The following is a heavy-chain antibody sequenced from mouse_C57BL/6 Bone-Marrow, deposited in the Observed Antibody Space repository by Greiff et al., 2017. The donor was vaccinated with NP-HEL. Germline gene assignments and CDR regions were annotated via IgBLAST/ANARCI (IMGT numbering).Heavy chain of an antibody. J-gene: IGHJ2*01. Sequence: QVQLQQSDAELVKPGASVKISCKVSGYTFTDHTIHWMKQRPEQGLEWIGYIYPRDGSTKYHEKFKGKATLTADKSSSTAYMQLNSLTSEDSAVYFCARWKYYSSNQYYFDYWGQGTTLTVSS. CDR2: IYPRDGST. CDR3: ARWKYYSSNQYYFDY. V-gene: IGHV1-78*01. CDR1: GYTFTDHT. D-gene: IGHD1-1*01.